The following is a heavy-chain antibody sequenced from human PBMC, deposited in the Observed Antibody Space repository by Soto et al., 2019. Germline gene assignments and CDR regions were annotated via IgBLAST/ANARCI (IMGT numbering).Heavy chain of an antibody. D-gene: IGHD5-12*01. V-gene: IGHV2-5*02. CDR2: IYWDDDK. J-gene: IGHJ5*02. CDR1: GFSLSTSGVG. CDR3: AHRRRDGYNSGWFDP. Sequence: QITLKESGPTLVKPTQTLTLTCTFSGFSLSTSGVGVGWIRQPPGKALEWLALIYWDDDKRYSPSLKSRLTIXXDXSXXQVVLTMTTMDPVDTATYYCAHRRRDGYNSGWFDPWGQGTLVTVSS.